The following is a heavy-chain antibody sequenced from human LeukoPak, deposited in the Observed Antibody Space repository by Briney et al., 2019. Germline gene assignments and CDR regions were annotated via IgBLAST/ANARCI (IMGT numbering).Heavy chain of an antibody. J-gene: IGHJ4*02. V-gene: IGHV3-49*03. CDR2: IRSKAYGGTT. D-gene: IGHD3-10*01. CDR1: GFTFGDYA. CDR3: TRDVREAYYGSGSYSFDY. Sequence: PGGSLRLSCTASGFTFGDYAMSWFRQAPGKGLEWVGFIRSKAYGGTTEYAASVKSRFTISRDDSKSIAYLQMNSLKTEDTAVYYCTRDVREAYYGSGSYSFDYWGQGTLVTVSS.